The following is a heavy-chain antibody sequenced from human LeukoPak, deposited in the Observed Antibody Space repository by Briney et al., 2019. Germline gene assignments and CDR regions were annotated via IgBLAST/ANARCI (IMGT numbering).Heavy chain of an antibody. CDR2: INQDGSAK. Sequence: GGSLRHSCAASGFTFNNYWMTWVRQAPGKGLEWVANINQDGSAKYYMDSVKGRFTISRDHAKNSLYLQLNSLRAEDTAVFYCARIGYSSSSLDYWGQGALVTVSS. D-gene: IGHD6-6*01. J-gene: IGHJ4*02. V-gene: IGHV3-7*01. CDR1: GFTFNNYW. CDR3: ARIGYSSSSLDY.